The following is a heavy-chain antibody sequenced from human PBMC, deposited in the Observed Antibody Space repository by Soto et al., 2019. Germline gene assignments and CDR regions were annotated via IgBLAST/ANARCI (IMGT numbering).Heavy chain of an antibody. CDR1: GFTFTSSA. CDR3: AADNYQPRHQPSAFDI. D-gene: IGHD4-4*01. V-gene: IGHV1-58*01. CDR2: IVVGSGNT. Sequence: SGKVCWKSSGFTFTSSALQSVRQAGVQRLEWIGWIVVGSGNTNYAQKFQERVTITRDMSTSTAYMELSSLRSEDTAVYYCAADNYQPRHQPSAFDIWGQGTMVTVSS. J-gene: IGHJ3*02.